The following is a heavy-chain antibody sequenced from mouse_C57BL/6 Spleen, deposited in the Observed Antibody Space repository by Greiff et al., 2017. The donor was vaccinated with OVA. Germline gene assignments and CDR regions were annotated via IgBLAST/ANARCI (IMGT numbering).Heavy chain of an antibody. CDR2: ISNGGGST. J-gene: IGHJ3*01. D-gene: IGHD2-4*01. V-gene: IGHV5-12*01. CDR1: GFTFSDYY. Sequence: EVKVVESGGGLVQPGGSLKLSCAASGFTFSDYYMYWVRQTPEKRLEWVAYISNGGGSTYYPDTVKGRFTISRDNAKNTLYLQMSRLKSEDTAMYYCAKSHYDYDGGWFAYWGQGTLVTVSA. CDR3: AKSHYDYDGGWFAY.